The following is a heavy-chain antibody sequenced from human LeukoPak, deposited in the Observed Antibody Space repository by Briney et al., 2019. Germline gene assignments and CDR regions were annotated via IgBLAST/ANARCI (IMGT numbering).Heavy chain of an antibody. J-gene: IGHJ4*02. Sequence: GASVKVSCKASGYTFTGYYMHWVRQAPGQGLEWMGWINPNSGGTNYAQKFQGWVTMTRDTSISTAYMELSRLRSDDTAVYYCARDGRGSGSYNFDYWGQGTLVTVSS. V-gene: IGHV1-2*04. CDR3: ARDGRGSGSYNFDY. CDR2: INPNSGGT. CDR1: GYTFTGYY. D-gene: IGHD3-10*01.